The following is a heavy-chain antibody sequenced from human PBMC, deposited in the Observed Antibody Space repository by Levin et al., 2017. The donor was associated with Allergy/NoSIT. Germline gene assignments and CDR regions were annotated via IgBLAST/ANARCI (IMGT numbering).Heavy chain of an antibody. Sequence: GGSLRLSCAASGFTFDDYTMHWVRQAPGKGLEWVSLISWDGGSTYYADSVKGRFTISRDNSKNSLYLQMNSLRTEDTALYYCAKDMRSGWYLGDAFDIWGQGTMVTVSS. V-gene: IGHV3-43*01. CDR1: GFTFDDYT. D-gene: IGHD6-19*01. CDR2: ISWDGGST. CDR3: AKDMRSGWYLGDAFDI. J-gene: IGHJ3*02.